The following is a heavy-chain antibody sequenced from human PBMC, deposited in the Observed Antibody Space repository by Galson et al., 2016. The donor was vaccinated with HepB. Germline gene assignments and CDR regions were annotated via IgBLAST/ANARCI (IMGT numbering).Heavy chain of an antibody. Sequence: SVKVSCKASGYSFTDYGVIWVRQAPGQGLEWMGWIGVYNGDRNYGQKFQGRVIITTDTSTTTASLEVRSLRSEDTAVYFCARFETSGYNYYFDSWGQGTLVTVSS. J-gene: IGHJ4*02. CDR1: GYSFTDYG. CDR3: ARFETSGYNYYFDS. CDR2: IGVYNGDR. D-gene: IGHD3-22*01. V-gene: IGHV1-18*04.